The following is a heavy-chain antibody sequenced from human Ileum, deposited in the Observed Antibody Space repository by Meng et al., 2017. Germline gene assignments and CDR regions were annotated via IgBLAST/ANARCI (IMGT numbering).Heavy chain of an antibody. CDR2: SDHFGNT. Sequence: VQLQQWRAGLLKPPANLSLTCAYFGGSLSGYYCNWFRQHPGKGLEWIGGSDHFGNTIHNPSLKGRLTISVDTSKNQISLRLTSVIAADTAVYYCVYFWSGYFTSGQGTLVTVSS. V-gene: IGHV4-34*01. CDR1: GGSLSGYY. CDR3: VYFWSGYFT. J-gene: IGHJ5*02. D-gene: IGHD3-3*01.